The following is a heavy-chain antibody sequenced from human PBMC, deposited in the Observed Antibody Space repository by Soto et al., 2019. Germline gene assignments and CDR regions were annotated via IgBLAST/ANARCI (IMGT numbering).Heavy chain of an antibody. J-gene: IGHJ4*02. Sequence: QVQLVESGGGVVQPGRSLRLSCAASGFTFSSYAMHWVRQAPGKGLVWVAVISYDGSNTYYAASVKGRFTISRDNSKNPLYLQMNSLRAEDTAVYYCARVPSSSGRAHFDYWGQGTLVTVSS. V-gene: IGHV3-30-3*01. D-gene: IGHD2-15*01. CDR3: ARVPSSSGRAHFDY. CDR2: ISYDGSNT. CDR1: GFTFSSYA.